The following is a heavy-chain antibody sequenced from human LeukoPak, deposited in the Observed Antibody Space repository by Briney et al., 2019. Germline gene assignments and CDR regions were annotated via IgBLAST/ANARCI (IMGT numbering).Heavy chain of an antibody. D-gene: IGHD6-6*01. CDR1: EFTFSGYS. Sequence: GGSLRLSCAASEFTFSGYSMNWVSQAPGKGLEWVSSITPSGTYTYYADSVKGRFSISRDNTKSSLYLQMNSLGADDTAVYFCSRAEYSTSTRKHSFDRWGQGTLVTVSS. J-gene: IGHJ5*02. V-gene: IGHV3-21*01. CDR2: ITPSGTYT. CDR3: SRAEYSTSTRKHSFDR.